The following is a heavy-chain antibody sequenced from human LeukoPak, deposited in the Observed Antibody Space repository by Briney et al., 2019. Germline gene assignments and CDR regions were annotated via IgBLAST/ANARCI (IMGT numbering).Heavy chain of an antibody. CDR2: IRSKTADGTS. D-gene: IGHD1-14*01. J-gene: IGHJ4*02. Sequence: GGSLRLSCAASGFTFSNVRMSWVRQAPGKGLEWVGRIRSKTADGTSDYAASVKGRFTISRDDTINTLYLQMNSLKTEDTAVYYCATDCLPGMYYFDYWGQGTVVTVSS. V-gene: IGHV3-15*01. CDR3: ATDCLPGMYYFDY. CDR1: GFTFSNVR.